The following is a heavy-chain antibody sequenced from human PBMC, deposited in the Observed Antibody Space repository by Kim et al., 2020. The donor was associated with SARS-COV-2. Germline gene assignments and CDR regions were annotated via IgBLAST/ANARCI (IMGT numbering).Heavy chain of an antibody. CDR2: IYYSGST. V-gene: IGHV4-39*01. CDR1: GGSISSSSHY. CDR3: ARQVRGYCSSTSCHIDY. Sequence: SETLSLTCTVSGGSISSSSHYWVWIRQPPGKGLEWIGSIYYSGSTYYNPSLKSRVTISVDTSKNQFSLKLSSVTVADTAVYYCARQVRGYCSSTSCHIDYWGQGTLVTVSS. J-gene: IGHJ4*02. D-gene: IGHD2-2*01.